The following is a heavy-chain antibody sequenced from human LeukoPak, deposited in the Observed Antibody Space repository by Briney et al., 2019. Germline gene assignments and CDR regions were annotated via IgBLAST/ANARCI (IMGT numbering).Heavy chain of an antibody. J-gene: IGHJ6*03. CDR2: VIPIFGTA. CDR1: GGTFSSYA. Sequence: AASVKVSCKASGGTFSSYAISWVRQAPGQGREWMGGVIPIFGTANYVQKFQGRVTITADESTSTAYMELSSLRSEDTAVYYCARGPLINDFWSGYNYYYYYMDVWGKGPTVTVSS. V-gene: IGHV1-69*13. CDR3: ARGPLINDFWSGYNYYYYYMDV. D-gene: IGHD3-3*01.